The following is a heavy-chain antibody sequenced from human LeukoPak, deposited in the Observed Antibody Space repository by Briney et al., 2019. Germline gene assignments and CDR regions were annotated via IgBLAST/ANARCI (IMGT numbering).Heavy chain of an antibody. CDR2: ISGGGGST. Sequence: PGGSLRLSCAASGFTFSSYAMSWVRQAPGKGLEWVSAISGGGGSTYYADSVKGRFTISRDNSKNTLYLQMNSLRAEDTAVYYCAKTPGGTVTTFFDYWGQGTLVTVPS. V-gene: IGHV3-23*01. J-gene: IGHJ4*02. D-gene: IGHD4-17*01. CDR3: AKTPGGTVTTFFDY. CDR1: GFTFSSYA.